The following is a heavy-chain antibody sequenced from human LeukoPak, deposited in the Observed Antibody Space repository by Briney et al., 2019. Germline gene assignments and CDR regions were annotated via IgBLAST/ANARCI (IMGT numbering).Heavy chain of an antibody. CDR1: GFTVSSNY. Sequence: QPGGSLRLSCAASGFTVSSNYMSWVRQAPGKGLEWVSVIYSGGSTYYADSVKGRFTISRDNSKSTLYLQMNSLRAEDTAVYYCARGDSYDTTIDYWGQGTLVTASS. V-gene: IGHV3-66*02. CDR2: IYSGGST. D-gene: IGHD5-12*01. J-gene: IGHJ4*02. CDR3: ARGDSYDTTIDY.